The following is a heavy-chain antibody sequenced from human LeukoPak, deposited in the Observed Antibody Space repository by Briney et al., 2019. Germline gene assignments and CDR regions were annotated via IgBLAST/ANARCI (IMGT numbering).Heavy chain of an antibody. D-gene: IGHD2/OR15-2a*01. J-gene: IGHJ4*02. Sequence: GRSLRLSCAASGFTFSSYAMHWVRQAPGKGLEWVAVIPYDGSNKYYADSVKGRFTISRDNSKNTLYLQMNSLRAEDTAVYYCARDILLSYYFDYWDQGTLVTVSS. V-gene: IGHV3-30-3*01. CDR2: IPYDGSNK. CDR3: ARDILLSYYFDY. CDR1: GFTFSSYA.